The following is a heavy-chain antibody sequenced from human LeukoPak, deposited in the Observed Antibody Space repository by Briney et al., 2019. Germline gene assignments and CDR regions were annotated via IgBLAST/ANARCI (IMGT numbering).Heavy chain of an antibody. Sequence: PSETLSLTCTVSGGSISSGSYYWSWIRQPAGKGLEWIGRIYTSGSTNYNPSLKSRVTISVDTSKNQFSLKLSSVTAADTAVYYCASQKMYYYDSSGPGAFDYWGQGTLVTVSS. V-gene: IGHV4-61*02. D-gene: IGHD3-22*01. CDR3: ASQKMYYYDSSGPGAFDY. CDR1: GGSISSGSYY. J-gene: IGHJ4*02. CDR2: IYTSGST.